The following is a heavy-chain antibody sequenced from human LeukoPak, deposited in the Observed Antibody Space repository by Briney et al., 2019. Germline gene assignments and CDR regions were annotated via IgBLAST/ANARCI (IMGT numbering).Heavy chain of an antibody. CDR1: GGTFSSYA. V-gene: IGHV1-69*13. D-gene: IGHD2-2*01. J-gene: IGHJ5*02. Sequence: ASVKVSCKASGGTFSSYAISWVRQATGQGLEWMGGIIPICGTANYAQKFQGRVTITADESTSTAYMELSSLRSEDTAVYYCARILYDIVVVPAAPGGWFDPWGQGTLVTVSS. CDR2: IIPICGTA. CDR3: ARILYDIVVVPAAPGGWFDP.